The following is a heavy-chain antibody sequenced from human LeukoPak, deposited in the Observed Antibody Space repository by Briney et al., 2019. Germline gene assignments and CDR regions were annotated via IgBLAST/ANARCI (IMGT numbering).Heavy chain of an antibody. CDR2: ISASGGTT. CDR1: GFTFINYG. J-gene: IGHJ4*02. V-gene: IGHV3-23*01. Sequence: PGGSLRLSCAASGFTFINYGMTWVRQAPGKGLEWVAGISASGGTTYYADSVKGRFTSSRDNSKNTLYLQMNSLRAEDTAVYHCATLGVRGAPNYFDYWGQGTLVTVSS. D-gene: IGHD3-10*01. CDR3: ATLGVRGAPNYFDY.